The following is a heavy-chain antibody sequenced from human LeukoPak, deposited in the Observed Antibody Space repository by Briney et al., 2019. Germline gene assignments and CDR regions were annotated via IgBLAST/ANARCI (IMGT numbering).Heavy chain of an antibody. CDR3: AKAPGLGLQDTFFDY. Sequence: GRSLGLSCAASGFTFDDYAMHWVRQAPGKGLEWVSGISWNSGSIGYADSVKGRFTISRDNAKNSLYLQMNSLRAEDTALYYCAKAPGLGLQDTFFDYWGQGTLVTVSS. CDR1: GFTFDDYA. V-gene: IGHV3-9*01. CDR2: ISWNSGSI. J-gene: IGHJ4*02. D-gene: IGHD5-24*01.